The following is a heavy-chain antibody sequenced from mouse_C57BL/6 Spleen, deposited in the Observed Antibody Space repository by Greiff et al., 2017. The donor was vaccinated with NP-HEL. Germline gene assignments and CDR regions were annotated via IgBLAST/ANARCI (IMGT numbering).Heavy chain of an antibody. CDR3: ARQGDGYYGYFDV. CDR2: IYPGDGDT. CDR1: GYAFSSSW. J-gene: IGHJ1*03. D-gene: IGHD2-3*01. Sequence: QVQLQQSGPELVKPGASVKISCKASGYAFSSSWMNWVKQRPGKGLEWIGRIYPGDGDTNYNGKFKGKATLTADKSSSTAYMQLSSLTSEDSAVYFCARQGDGYYGYFDVWGTGTTVTVSS. V-gene: IGHV1-82*01.